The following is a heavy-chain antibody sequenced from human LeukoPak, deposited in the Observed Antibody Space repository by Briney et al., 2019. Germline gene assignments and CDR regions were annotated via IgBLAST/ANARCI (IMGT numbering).Heavy chain of an antibody. CDR1: GGSISSSSYY. CDR3: ARLLGYCSGSSCLNWFDF. CDR2: IYYNGNT. D-gene: IGHD2-15*01. J-gene: IGHJ5*01. Sequence: SETLSLTCTVSGGSISSSSYYWGWIRQPPGKRLAWIGTIYYNGNTYYNPALKSRVTISADTSKNQFSLKLRSVTAADTAVYFCARLLGYCSGSSCLNWFDFWGQGTLVTVSS. V-gene: IGHV4-39*01.